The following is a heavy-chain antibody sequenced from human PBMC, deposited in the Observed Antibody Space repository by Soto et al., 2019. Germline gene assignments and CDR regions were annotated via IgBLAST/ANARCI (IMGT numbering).Heavy chain of an antibody. D-gene: IGHD3-22*01. V-gene: IGHV3-23*01. CDR3: AKELSYYYDSSGYYPVGYYFDY. CDR2: ISGSGGST. J-gene: IGHJ4*02. CDR1: GFTFSSYA. Sequence: PWGSLRLSCAASGFTFSSYAMSWVRQAPWKWLEWVSAISGSGGSTYYADSVKGRFTISRDNSKNTLYLQMNSLRAEDTAVYYCAKELSYYYDSSGYYPVGYYFDYWGQGTLVTVSS.